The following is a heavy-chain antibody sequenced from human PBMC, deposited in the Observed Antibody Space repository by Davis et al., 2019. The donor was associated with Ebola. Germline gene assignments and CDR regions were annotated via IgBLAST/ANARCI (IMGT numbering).Heavy chain of an antibody. J-gene: IGHJ4*02. V-gene: IGHV1-3*01. Sequence: AASVKVSCKASGYAFTSYVFHWVRQAPGQRPEWVGWINGGTGDSKSSQKFQARVTFTRDTSATTVYMEVNNLTSEDTAVYYCARGLGGSGTYHFWGQGTLVTVSS. CDR3: ARGLGGSGTYHF. CDR1: GYAFTSYV. D-gene: IGHD3-10*01. CDR2: INGGTGDS.